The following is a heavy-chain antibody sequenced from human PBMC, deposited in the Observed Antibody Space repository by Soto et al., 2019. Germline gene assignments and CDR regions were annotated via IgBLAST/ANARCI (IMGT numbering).Heavy chain of an antibody. J-gene: IGHJ6*02. V-gene: IGHV1-69*06. Sequence: QVQLVQSGAEAKKPGSSVKVSCKASGGTFSSYAISWVRQAPGQGLEWMGGIIPIFGTANYAQKFQGRVTITADKSTSTAYMELSSLRSEDTAVYYCARPSGITGTTFQNYYYYGMDVWGQGTTVTVSS. CDR2: IIPIFGTA. CDR1: GGTFSSYA. CDR3: ARPSGITGTTFQNYYYYGMDV. D-gene: IGHD1-7*01.